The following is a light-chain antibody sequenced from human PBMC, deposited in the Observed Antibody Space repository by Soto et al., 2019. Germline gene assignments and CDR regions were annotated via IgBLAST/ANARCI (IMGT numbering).Light chain of an antibody. CDR2: WAS. CDR1: QSLLYSSNNKNY. CDR3: QQYYSTSSIT. V-gene: IGKV4-1*01. Sequence: DIVMTQSPDSLAVSLGERATINCKSSQSLLYSSNNKNYLAWYQQKPGQPPKLLIYWASTRESGVPDRFSGSGSGTDFTLTISSLQAEDVAVYYCQQYYSTSSITFGQGTRLEIK. J-gene: IGKJ5*01.